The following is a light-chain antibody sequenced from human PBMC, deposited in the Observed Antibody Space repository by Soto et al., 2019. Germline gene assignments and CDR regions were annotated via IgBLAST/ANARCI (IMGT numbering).Light chain of an antibody. V-gene: IGKV3-20*01. CDR3: QQYGSSPRT. J-gene: IGKJ1*01. CDR1: QDVSSSY. Sequence: EIVLTQSPGTLSLSPGERATLSCRASQDVSSSYLAWYQQKPGQAPRLLVYGASGRATGIPDRFSGSGSGTDFTLTISRLEPEDFAVYYCQQYGSSPRTFGQGTKVDIK. CDR2: GAS.